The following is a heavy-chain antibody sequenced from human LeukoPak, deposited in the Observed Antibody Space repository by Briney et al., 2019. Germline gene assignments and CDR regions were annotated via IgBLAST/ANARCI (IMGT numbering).Heavy chain of an antibody. CDR3: SREGPYDVGGNFDY. Sequence: GASVRLCCTAAGSTFTSYGISWGRQAPGQGLGWMGWFTTYNGNTNYTQKLPGRVTMTTATDTTTASMELRSLRSDDPAVYYCSREGPYDVGGNFDYWGQGTLVTVSS. J-gene: IGHJ4*02. CDR1: GSTFTSYG. CDR2: FTTYNGNT. V-gene: IGHV1-18*01. D-gene: IGHD3-16*01.